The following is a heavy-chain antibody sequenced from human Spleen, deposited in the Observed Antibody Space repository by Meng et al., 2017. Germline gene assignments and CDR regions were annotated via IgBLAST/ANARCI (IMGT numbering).Heavy chain of an antibody. V-gene: IGHV4-34*01. D-gene: IGHD4-11*01. CDR1: GGSFSDYY. CDR2: INHSGST. CDR3: ARGPTTMAHDFDY. J-gene: IGHJ4*02. Sequence: QLQQLVAGLLTPSATLSLTFCVSGGSFSDYYWGWIRQPPGKGLEWIGEINHSGSTNYNPSLESRAPISVDTSQNNLSLKLSSVTAADSAVYYCARGPTTMAHDFDYWGQGTLVTVSS.